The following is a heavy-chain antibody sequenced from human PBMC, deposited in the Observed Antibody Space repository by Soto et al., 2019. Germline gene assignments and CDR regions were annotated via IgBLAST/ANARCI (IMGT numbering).Heavy chain of an antibody. CDR1: GGTFSSYA. V-gene: IGHV1-69*06. CDR3: SNDYGHYGDFDL. D-gene: IGHD4-17*01. Sequence: QVQLVQSGAEVKKPGSSVKVSCKASGGTFSSYAISWVRQAPGQGLEWMGGIIPIFGKANYAQKFQCRVRITSDKSTSTAYMELSSLRSEDQAVYFCSNDYGHYGDFDLCCQGTMVTDSS. CDR2: IIPIFGKA. J-gene: IGHJ3*01.